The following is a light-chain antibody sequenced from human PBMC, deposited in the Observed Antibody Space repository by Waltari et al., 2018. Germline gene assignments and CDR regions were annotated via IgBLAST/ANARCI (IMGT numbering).Light chain of an antibody. Sequence: EIVMTQSPATPSVSPGDGATLPCRASQSVSNALPWYQQKTDQAPRLLIYGASNRATDIPARFSGSGSGTDFTLTISSIQSEDFAVYYCQQYNKWPLYTFGQGTKLEIK. CDR1: QSVSNA. V-gene: IGKV3-15*01. J-gene: IGKJ2*01. CDR3: QQYNKWPLYT. CDR2: GAS.